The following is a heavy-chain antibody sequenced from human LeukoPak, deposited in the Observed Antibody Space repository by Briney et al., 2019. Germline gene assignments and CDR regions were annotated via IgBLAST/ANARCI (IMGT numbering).Heavy chain of an antibody. J-gene: IGHJ6*02. V-gene: IGHV4-59*01. Sequence: KASETLSLTCTVSGGSISSYYWSWIRQPPGKGLEWIGYIYYSGSTNYNPSLKSRVTISVDTSKNQFSLKLSSVTAADTAVYYCARLLLDGPGYYYGMDVWGQGTTVTVSS. CDR1: GGSISSYY. D-gene: IGHD2-15*01. CDR3: ARLLLDGPGYYYGMDV. CDR2: IYYSGST.